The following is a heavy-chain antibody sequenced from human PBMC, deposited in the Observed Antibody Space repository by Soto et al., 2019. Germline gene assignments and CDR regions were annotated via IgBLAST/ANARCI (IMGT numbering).Heavy chain of an antibody. CDR3: ARNVVGVDDH. V-gene: IGHV3-48*02. CDR2: ISSSSSTI. J-gene: IGHJ4*02. Sequence: EVQLVESGGGLVQPGGSLRLSCAASGFTFSTYSMNWVRQAPGKGLEWVSYISSSSSTIYYADSVKGRFTISRDNAKNSRYLQMNSLRDEDTAVYYCARNVVGVDDHWGQGTLVTVSS. D-gene: IGHD1-26*01. CDR1: GFTFSTYS.